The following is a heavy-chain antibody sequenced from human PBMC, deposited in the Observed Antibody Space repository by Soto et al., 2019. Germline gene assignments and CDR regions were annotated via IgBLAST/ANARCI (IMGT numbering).Heavy chain of an antibody. CDR1: GYSFTSYW. J-gene: IGHJ6*02. CDR2: IYPGDSDT. V-gene: IGHV5-51*01. D-gene: IGHD5-12*01. Sequence: PGESLKISCKGSGYSFTSYWIGWVRQMPGKGLEWMGIIYPGDSDTRYSPSFQGQVTISADKSISTAYLQWSSLKASDTAMYYCARRGLGYSGYDPYYYYGIDVWGQGTTVTVSS. CDR3: ARRGLGYSGYDPYYYYGIDV.